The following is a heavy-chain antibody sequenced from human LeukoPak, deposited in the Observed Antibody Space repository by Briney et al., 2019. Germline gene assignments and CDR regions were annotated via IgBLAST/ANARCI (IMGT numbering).Heavy chain of an antibody. V-gene: IGHV3-7*01. CDR2: INQDGSER. CDR1: GFSFSSYW. J-gene: IGHJ4*02. Sequence: PGGSLRLSCAASGFSFSSYWMSWVRQAPGKGLEWVANINQDGSERYYVDSVKGRFTISRDNANNSLSLQMNSLRVEDTAVYFCARESSSGWAPSTIARNFDYWGQGILLTVSS. D-gene: IGHD6-19*01. CDR3: ARESSSGWAPSTIARNFDY.